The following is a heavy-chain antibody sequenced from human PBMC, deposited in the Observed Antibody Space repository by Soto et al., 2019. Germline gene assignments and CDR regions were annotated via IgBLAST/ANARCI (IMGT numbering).Heavy chain of an antibody. J-gene: IGHJ6*02. CDR2: ISYDGSNK. D-gene: IGHD3-3*01. V-gene: IGHV3-30*18. CDR3: AKDVGVLSTYYDFWSGYQDYYYYGMDV. Sequence: GGSLRLSCAASGFTFSSYGMHWVRQAPGKGLEWVAVISYDGSNKYYADSVKGRFTISRDNSKNTLYLQMNSLRAEDTAVYYCAKDVGVLSTYYDFWSGYQDYYYYGMDVWGQGTTVTVSS. CDR1: GFTFSSYG.